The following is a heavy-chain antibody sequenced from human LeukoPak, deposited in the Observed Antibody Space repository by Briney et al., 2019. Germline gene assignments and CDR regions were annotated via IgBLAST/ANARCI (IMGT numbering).Heavy chain of an antibody. J-gene: IGHJ3*02. CDR1: GYTFTSYG. Sequence: ASVKVSCKASGYTFTSYGISWVRQAPGQGLEWMGWISAYNGNTRYAQNLQGRVTLTTDTSTSTAYMEVRSLRSDDTAVYYCARVESWEHSGSSQDVFDIWGQGTMVIVSS. V-gene: IGHV1-18*01. CDR2: ISAYNGNT. D-gene: IGHD1-26*01. CDR3: ARVESWEHSGSSQDVFDI.